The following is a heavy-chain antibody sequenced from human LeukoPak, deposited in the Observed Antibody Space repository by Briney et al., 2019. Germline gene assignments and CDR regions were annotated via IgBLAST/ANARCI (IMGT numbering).Heavy chain of an antibody. CDR2: INPNSGGT. D-gene: IGHD3-22*01. V-gene: IGHV1-2*02. J-gene: IGHJ5*02. CDR1: GYTFTGYY. Sequence: GASVKVSCKASGYTFTGYYMHWVRQAPGQGLEWMGWINPNSGGTNYAQKFQGRVTMTRDTSISTAYMELSRLRSDDTAVYYCARDQVDYYDSSGYPNWFDPWGQGTLVTVSS. CDR3: ARDQVDYYDSSGYPNWFDP.